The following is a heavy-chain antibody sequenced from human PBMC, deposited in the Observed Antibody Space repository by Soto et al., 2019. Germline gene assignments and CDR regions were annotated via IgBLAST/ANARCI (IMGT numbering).Heavy chain of an antibody. J-gene: IGHJ6*03. D-gene: IGHD3-3*01. CDR3: ARHQTPDFWSGLDYYYYYYYMDV. V-gene: IGHV4-59*08. CDR2: IYYSGST. CDR1: GGSISSYY. Sequence: QVQLQESGPGLMKPSETLSLTCTVSGGSISSYYWSWIRQPPGKGLEWIGYIYYSGSTNYNPSLKSRVTISVDTSKNQFSLKLSSVTAADTAVYYCARHQTPDFWSGLDYYYYYYYMDVWGKGTTVTVSS.